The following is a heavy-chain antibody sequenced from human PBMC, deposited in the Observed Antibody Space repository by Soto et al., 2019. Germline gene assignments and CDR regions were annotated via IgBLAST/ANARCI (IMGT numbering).Heavy chain of an antibody. CDR3: ARDPLPGTSHFDY. V-gene: IGHV3-48*02. Sequence: PGGSLRLSCAASGFTFGSYSMNWVRQAPGKGLEWISYIGSSSASIYCADSVKGRFTISRDNAKNSVYLQMNSLRDEDTAVYYSARDPLPGTSHFDYWGQGTPVTVSS. CDR1: GFTFGSYS. D-gene: IGHD1-7*01. J-gene: IGHJ4*02. CDR2: IGSSSASI.